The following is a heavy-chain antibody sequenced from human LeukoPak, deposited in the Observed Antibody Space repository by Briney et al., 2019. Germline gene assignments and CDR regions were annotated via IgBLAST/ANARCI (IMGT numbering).Heavy chain of an antibody. V-gene: IGHV3-21*01. D-gene: IGHD3-10*01. J-gene: IGHJ4*02. CDR2: ISSSSSYI. CDR3: ARAPNYYGSGSYSFDY. Sequence: GGSLRLSCAASGFTFSSYSMNWVRQAPGKGLEWVSSISSSSSYIYYADSVKGRFTISRDNAKNSLYLQMNSLRAEDTAVYYCARAPNYYGSGSYSFDYWGQGTLVTVSS. CDR1: GFTFSSYS.